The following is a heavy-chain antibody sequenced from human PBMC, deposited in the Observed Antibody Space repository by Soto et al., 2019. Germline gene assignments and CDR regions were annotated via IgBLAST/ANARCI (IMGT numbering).Heavy chain of an antibody. V-gene: IGHV3-23*01. Sequence: EVQVLESGGGLLQPGGSLRLSCVASGFTFNTHAMTWVRQGPGMGLEWTSSISGNGETTYYADSVKGRFTVSRDNAKNTLYLQMNCLRVEDTATYYCVKDWSGNKCPCMDVWGQGTTVTVSS. CDR1: GFTFNTHA. CDR2: ISGNGETT. D-gene: IGHD3-3*01. CDR3: VKDWSGNKCPCMDV. J-gene: IGHJ6*02.